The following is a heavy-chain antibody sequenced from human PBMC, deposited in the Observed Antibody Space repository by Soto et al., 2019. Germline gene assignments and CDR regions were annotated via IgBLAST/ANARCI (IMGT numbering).Heavy chain of an antibody. V-gene: IGHV1-46*01. CDR2: INPSGGST. Sequence: GASVKVSCKASGCTFTSYYMHWVRQTPGQGLEWMGIINPSGGSTSYAQKFQGRVTMTRDTSTSTVYMELSSLRSEDTAVYYCARDHRTGTTYPPAFGYWGQGTLVTVSS. J-gene: IGHJ4*02. CDR3: ARDHRTGTTYPPAFGY. D-gene: IGHD1-1*01. CDR1: GCTFTSYY.